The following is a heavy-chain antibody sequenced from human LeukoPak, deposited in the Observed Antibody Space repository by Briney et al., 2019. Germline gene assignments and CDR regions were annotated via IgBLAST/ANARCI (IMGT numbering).Heavy chain of an antibody. CDR1: GFTFSSYS. Sequence: GGSLRLSCAASGFTFSSYSMSWVRQAPGKGLEWISYIGTSSSTLYYADSVKGRFTISRDNAKNSLYLQMNSLRAEDTAVYYCTRGRPYYMDVWGKGTTVTVSS. CDR2: IGTSSSTL. D-gene: IGHD5-24*01. J-gene: IGHJ6*03. CDR3: TRGRPYYMDV. V-gene: IGHV3-48*04.